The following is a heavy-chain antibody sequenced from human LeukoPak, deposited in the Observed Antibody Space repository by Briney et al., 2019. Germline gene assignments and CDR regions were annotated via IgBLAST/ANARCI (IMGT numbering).Heavy chain of an antibody. CDR2: TYESGTT. V-gene: IGHV4-34*01. D-gene: IGHD2-15*01. J-gene: IGHJ4*02. CDR3: ARGAWATRLAS. CDR1: GESLNSYY. Sequence: KSSETLSLTCAVYGESLNSYYWSWVRQPPGEGLEWIGETYESGTTKYNPSLKSRVAISMVPSKQQFSLRLSSVTAADTAVYYCARGAWATRLASWGLGTPVIVSS.